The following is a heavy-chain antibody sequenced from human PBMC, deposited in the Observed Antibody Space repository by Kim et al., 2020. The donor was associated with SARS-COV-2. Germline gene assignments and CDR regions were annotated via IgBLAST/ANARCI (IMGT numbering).Heavy chain of an antibody. D-gene: IGHD6-19*01. Sequence: SETLSLTCSVSGGSVGSGSDFWGWIRQSPGKGLEWIGTTSYTGRYFYNTLLKSRVTISLETSRNQLSLTMSSVTAADTATYYCVRDKGSEWYGEDSWGQG. CDR3: VRDKGSEWYGEDS. CDR2: TSYTGRY. V-gene: IGHV4-39*07. CDR1: GGSVGSGSDF. J-gene: IGHJ4*02.